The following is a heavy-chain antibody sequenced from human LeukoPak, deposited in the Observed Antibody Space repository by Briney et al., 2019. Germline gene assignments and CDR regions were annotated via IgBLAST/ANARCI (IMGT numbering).Heavy chain of an antibody. J-gene: IGHJ1*01. D-gene: IGHD4-17*01. CDR2: IYYSGST. CDR3: ARDGYGDYEYFQH. V-gene: IGHV4-31*03. CDR1: GGSISSGGYY. Sequence: SETLSLTCTVSGGSISSGGYYWSWIRQHQGKGRGWIGYIYYSGSTYYNPSLKSRVTISVDTSKNQFSLRLSSVTAADTAVYYCARDGYGDYEYFQHWGQGTLVTVSS.